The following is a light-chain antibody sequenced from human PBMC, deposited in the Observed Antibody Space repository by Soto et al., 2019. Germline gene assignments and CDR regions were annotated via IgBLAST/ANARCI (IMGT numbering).Light chain of an antibody. V-gene: IGKV1-33*01. J-gene: IGKJ3*01. CDR2: DAS. CDR1: QDISNY. Sequence: DIQMTQSPSSLSASVGDRVTITCQASQDISNYLNWYQQKPGKAPKLLIYDASNLETGVPSRFSGSGSWTDFTFTISSLQPEDIATYYCQQYDKLGIAFGPGTKVDIK. CDR3: QQYDKLGIA.